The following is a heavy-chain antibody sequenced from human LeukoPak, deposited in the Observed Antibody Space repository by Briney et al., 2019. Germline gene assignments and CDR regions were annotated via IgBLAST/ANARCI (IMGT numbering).Heavy chain of an antibody. CDR3: ASSYYYYYGMDV. J-gene: IGHJ6*02. CDR1: GYTFTSYG. CDR2: TSAYNGNT. V-gene: IGHV1-18*01. Sequence: ASVKVSCKASGYTFTSYGISWVRQAPGQGLEWMGWTSAYNGNTNYAQKLQGRVTMTTDTSTSTAYMELRSLRSDDTAVYYCASSYYYYYGMDVWGQGTTVTVSS.